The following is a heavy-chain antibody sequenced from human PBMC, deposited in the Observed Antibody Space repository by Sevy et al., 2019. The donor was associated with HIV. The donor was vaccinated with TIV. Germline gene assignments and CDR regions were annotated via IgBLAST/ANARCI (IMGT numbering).Heavy chain of an antibody. CDR3: AKRYYYDSNDYYYGMDV. Sequence: GGSLRLSCEASGFTFSDYWMTWVRQAPGKGLQWVSLISYDGSHKYYADSVKGRFTVSRDDSKNTVFLQLSSLRAEDTAVYYCAKRYYYDSNDYYYGMDVWGQGTTVTVSS. CDR2: ISYDGSHK. D-gene: IGHD3-22*01. V-gene: IGHV3-30*18. J-gene: IGHJ6*02. CDR1: GFTFSDYW.